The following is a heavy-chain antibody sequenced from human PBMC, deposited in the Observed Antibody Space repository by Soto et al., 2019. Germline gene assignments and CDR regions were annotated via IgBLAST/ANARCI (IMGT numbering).Heavy chain of an antibody. V-gene: IGHV3-30-3*01. CDR3: ASYIVVVTATYAFDL. CDR2: ISYDGSDK. J-gene: IGHJ3*01. CDR1: GFTFSSYA. Sequence: QVQLVESGGGVVQPGRSLRLSCAAAGFTFSSYAMHWVRQAPGKGLVWVAVISYDGSDKYYADSVKGRFTISRDHSKNTLFLQMSSLRAEDTAVYSCASYIVVVTATYAFDLWGQGTMVTVSS. D-gene: IGHD2-21*02.